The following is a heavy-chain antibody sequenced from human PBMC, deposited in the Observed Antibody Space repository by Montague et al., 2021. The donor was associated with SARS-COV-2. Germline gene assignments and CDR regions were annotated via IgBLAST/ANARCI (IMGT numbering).Heavy chain of an antibody. Sequence: SETLSLTCTVSGGPISSYYWSWIRQPPGKGLEWIGYIYYSGSTNYNPSLKSRVTISVDTSKNQFSLKLISVTAADTAVYYCAREDRWNWFDPWGQGILVTVSS. J-gene: IGHJ5*02. V-gene: IGHV4-59*01. CDR1: GGPISSYY. CDR3: AREDRWNWFDP. D-gene: IGHD5-24*01. CDR2: IYYSGST.